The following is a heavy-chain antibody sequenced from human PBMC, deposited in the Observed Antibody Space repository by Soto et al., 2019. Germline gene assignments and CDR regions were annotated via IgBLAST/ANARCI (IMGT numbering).Heavy chain of an antibody. D-gene: IGHD3-16*01. CDR1: GFTFSRYW. CDR3: AKDLIWGQSDY. J-gene: IGHJ4*02. V-gene: IGHV3-74*03. Sequence: EVQLVESGGGLVQPGGSLRLSCAVSGFTFSRYWMHWFRQDPGNGLVWVSSINTDGTNTQYADSVRGRFTVSRDNAKNTVYLQMISLRSEDTAVYYCAKDLIWGQSDYWGQGTLVVVSS. CDR2: INTDGTNT.